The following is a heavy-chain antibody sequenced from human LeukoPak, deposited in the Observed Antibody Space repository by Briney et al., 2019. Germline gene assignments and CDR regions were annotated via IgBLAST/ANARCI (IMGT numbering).Heavy chain of an antibody. CDR1: SDSINSYY. Sequence: SETLSLTCTVSSDSINSYYWSWIRQPPGKGLEWIGYIYYSGSTNYNPSLKSRVTISVDTSKNQFSLKLSSVTAADTAVYYCARDYSGTYYGAFDIWGPGTTVTVSS. V-gene: IGHV4-59*01. CDR2: IYYSGST. CDR3: ARDYSGTYYGAFDI. J-gene: IGHJ3*02. D-gene: IGHD1-26*01.